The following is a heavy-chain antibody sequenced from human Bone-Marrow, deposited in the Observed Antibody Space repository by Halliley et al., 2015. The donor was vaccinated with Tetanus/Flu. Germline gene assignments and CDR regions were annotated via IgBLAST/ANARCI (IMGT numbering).Heavy chain of an antibody. V-gene: IGHV4-59*01. Sequence: TLSLTCTISGASFTNYYWSWIRLSPGTGLELIGYIYYTGDTNYNPSLKSRVTISIDSSKNQFSLRLRSVTAADTAVYYCARGAFEGYNNFDSWGQGTLITVSS. D-gene: IGHD3-10*01. CDR2: IYYTGDT. CDR1: GASFTNYY. CDR3: ARGAFEGYNNFDS. J-gene: IGHJ4*02.